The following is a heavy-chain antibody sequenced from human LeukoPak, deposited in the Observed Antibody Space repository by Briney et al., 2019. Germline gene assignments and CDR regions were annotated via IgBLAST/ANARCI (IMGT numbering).Heavy chain of an antibody. J-gene: IGHJ3*02. CDR3: AKVGLGNTAIHI. CDR2: MNFNSGNT. D-gene: IGHD5-18*01. CDR1: GYTFPNYD. V-gene: IGHV1-8*01. Sequence: ASVKVSCKASGYTFPNYDINWVRQATGQGLEWMGWMNFNSGNTGYAQKFQGRVTMTRNTAISTIYMGLSSLKSEDTAIYYCAKVGLGNTAIHIWGQGTMVTVSS.